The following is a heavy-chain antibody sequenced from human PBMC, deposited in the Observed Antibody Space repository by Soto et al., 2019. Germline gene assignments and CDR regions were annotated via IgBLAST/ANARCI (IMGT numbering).Heavy chain of an antibody. CDR2: INSDGSST. J-gene: IGHJ6*02. V-gene: IGHV3-74*01. D-gene: IGHD3-10*01. CDR3: ARVGDYYYGMDV. Sequence: GGSLRLSCAASGFTFSSYWMHWVRQAPGKGLVWVSRINSDGSSTSYADSVKGRFTIPRDNAKNTLYLQMNSLRAEDTAVYYCARVGDYYYGMDVWGQGTTVTVSS. CDR1: GFTFSSYW.